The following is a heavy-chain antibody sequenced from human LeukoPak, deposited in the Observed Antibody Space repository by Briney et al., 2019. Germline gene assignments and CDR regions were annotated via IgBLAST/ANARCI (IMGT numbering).Heavy chain of an antibody. J-gene: IGHJ4*02. CDR2: IIFSGGST. Sequence: PGGSLRLSCAASGFTFSSYGMSWVRQAQGKWLEWVSAIIFSGGSTNYADSVKGRFTISRDNSKNALYLKINSLRVEDTAVYYCAKVFFMDYWGQGTLVTVCS. V-gene: IGHV3-23*01. CDR1: GFTFSSYG. D-gene: IGHD2-8*01. CDR3: AKVFFMDY.